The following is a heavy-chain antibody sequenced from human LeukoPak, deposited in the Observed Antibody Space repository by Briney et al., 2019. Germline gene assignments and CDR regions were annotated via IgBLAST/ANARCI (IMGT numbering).Heavy chain of an antibody. D-gene: IGHD6-13*01. J-gene: IGHJ4*02. CDR2: ISSSSSYI. V-gene: IGHV3-21*01. CDR1: GFTFSSYS. Sequence: GGSLRLSCAASGFTFSSYSMNWVRQAPGKGLEWVSSISSSSSYIYYADSVKGRFTISRDNAKNTLHLQMSSLRAEDTAVYYCARAPGYRNFLDYWGQGTLVTVSS. CDR3: ARAPGYRNFLDY.